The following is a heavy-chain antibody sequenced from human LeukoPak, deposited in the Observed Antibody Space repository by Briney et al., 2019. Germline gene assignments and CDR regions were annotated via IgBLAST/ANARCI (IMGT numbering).Heavy chain of an antibody. CDR1: GVTFSSYA. CDR2: ITLSGSTT. Sequence: GGSLRLSCAASGVTFSSYAMTWVRQAPGKGLEWVSAITLSGSTTYYAHSLKGRVTISKDTSKNTVYLHMNSLRAEDTAVYFCAKTGSGFYSDWGQGTLVTVSS. V-gene: IGHV3-23*01. J-gene: IGHJ4*02. CDR3: AKTGSGFYSD. D-gene: IGHD3-22*01.